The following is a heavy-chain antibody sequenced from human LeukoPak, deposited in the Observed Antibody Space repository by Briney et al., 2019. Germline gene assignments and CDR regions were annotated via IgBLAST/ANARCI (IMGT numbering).Heavy chain of an antibody. CDR1: GGSISSSSYY. CDR3: ASLRERSYYARGFDY. J-gene: IGHJ4*02. D-gene: IGHD1-26*01. CDR2: IYYSGST. V-gene: IGHV4-39*01. Sequence: SETLSLTCTVSGGSISSSSYYWGWIRQTPGKGLEWIGSIYYSGSTFYSPSLKSRVTISVDTSKNQFSLKLSSVTAADTAVYYCASLRERSYYARGFDYWGQGTLVTVSA.